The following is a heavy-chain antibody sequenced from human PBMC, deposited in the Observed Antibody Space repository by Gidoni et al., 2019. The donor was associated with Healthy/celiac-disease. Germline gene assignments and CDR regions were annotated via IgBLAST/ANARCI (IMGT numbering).Heavy chain of an antibody. CDR3: TRPGVFGPNFETYDY. CDR1: GFTFKGSA. D-gene: IGHD1-1*01. CDR2: IRSKANSHAT. J-gene: IGHJ4*02. V-gene: IGHV3-73*01. Sequence: EVQLVESGRGLVQPGGSLKRSGAASGFTFKGSAMHWVRQASGEGLEWVGRIRSKANSHATAYAASMKGRFTISRDDSTNTASLQMNSPKTEDTAVYYCTRPGVFGPNFETYDYWGQGTLVTVSS.